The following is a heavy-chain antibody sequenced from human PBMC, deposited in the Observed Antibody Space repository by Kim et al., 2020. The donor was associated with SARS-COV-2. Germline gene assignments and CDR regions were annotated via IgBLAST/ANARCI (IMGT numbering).Heavy chain of an antibody. CDR3: ARGRPPVAVAGRFDY. D-gene: IGHD6-19*01. CDR2: INHSGST. Sequence: SETLSLTCAVYGGSFSGYYWSWIRQPPGKGLEWIGEINHSGSTNYNPSLKSRVTISVETSKNQFSLKLSSVTAADTAVYYCARGRPPVAVAGRFDYWGQGTLVTVSS. CDR1: GGSFSGYY. V-gene: IGHV4-34*01. J-gene: IGHJ4*02.